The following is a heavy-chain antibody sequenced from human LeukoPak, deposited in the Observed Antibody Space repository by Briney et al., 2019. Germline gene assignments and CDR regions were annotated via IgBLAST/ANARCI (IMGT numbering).Heavy chain of an antibody. CDR1: GFSFSTYS. J-gene: IGHJ4*02. V-gene: IGHV3-30-3*01. Sequence: GGSLRLSCAASGFSFSTYSIHWVRQAPGKGLEWVTVISFDGNNKYYADSVRGRFTISRDNSKNTVYLQMNSLRTEDTAVYYCAKDRAPGGNYYDFSDWGQGTLVTVSS. CDR2: ISFDGNNK. D-gene: IGHD1-26*01. CDR3: AKDRAPGGNYYDFSD.